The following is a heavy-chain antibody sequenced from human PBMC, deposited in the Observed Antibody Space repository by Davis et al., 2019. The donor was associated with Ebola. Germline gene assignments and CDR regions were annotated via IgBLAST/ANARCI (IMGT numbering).Heavy chain of an antibody. Sequence: AASVKVSCKASGGTFSSYAISWVRQAPGQGLEWMGGIIPIFGTANYAQKFQGRVTITADKSTSTAYMELSSLRSEDTAVYYCAGGPHYDFWSGYYGMDVWGQGTTVTVSS. J-gene: IGHJ6*02. V-gene: IGHV1-69*06. CDR1: GGTFSSYA. CDR2: IIPIFGTA. D-gene: IGHD3-3*01. CDR3: AGGPHYDFWSGYYGMDV.